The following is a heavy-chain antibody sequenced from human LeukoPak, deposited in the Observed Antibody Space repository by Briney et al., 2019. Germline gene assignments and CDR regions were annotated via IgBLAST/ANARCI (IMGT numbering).Heavy chain of an antibody. CDR3: AKEGAGDAFDI. Sequence: GGSLRLSCAASGFTFSSYAMHWVRQAPGKGLEWVAVISYDGSNKYYADSVKGRFTISRDNSKNTLYLQMNSLRAEDTAVYYCAKEGAGDAFDIWGQGTMVTVSS. D-gene: IGHD1-26*01. J-gene: IGHJ3*02. V-gene: IGHV3-30*04. CDR1: GFTFSSYA. CDR2: ISYDGSNK.